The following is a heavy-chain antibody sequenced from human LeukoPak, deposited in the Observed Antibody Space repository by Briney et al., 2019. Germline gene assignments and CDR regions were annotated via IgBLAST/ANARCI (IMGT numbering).Heavy chain of an antibody. V-gene: IGHV4-30-2*01. Sequence: PLETLSLTCAVSGGSISSGGYSWSWIRPPPGKGLEWIGYIYHSGSTYYNSSLKSRVTISVDRSKNQFSLKLSSVTAADTAVYYCAQLDYYYGMDVWGQGTTVTVSS. CDR1: GGSISSGGYS. CDR3: AQLDYYYGMDV. CDR2: IYHSGST. J-gene: IGHJ6*02. D-gene: IGHD6-13*01.